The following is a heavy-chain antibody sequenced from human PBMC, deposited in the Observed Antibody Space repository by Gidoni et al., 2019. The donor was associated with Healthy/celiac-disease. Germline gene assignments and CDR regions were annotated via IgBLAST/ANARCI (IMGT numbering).Heavy chain of an antibody. CDR3: AAYCSSTSCYTPYYYMDV. CDR1: GGSFSGYY. D-gene: IGHD2-2*02. V-gene: IGHV4-34*01. CDR2: INHSGST. J-gene: IGHJ6*03. Sequence: QVQLQQWGAGLLKPSETLSLTCAVYGGSFSGYYWSWIRQPPGKGLEWIGEINHSGSTNYNPSLKSRVTISVDTSKNQFSLKLSSVTAADTAVYYCAAYCSSTSCYTPYYYMDVWGKGTTVTVSS.